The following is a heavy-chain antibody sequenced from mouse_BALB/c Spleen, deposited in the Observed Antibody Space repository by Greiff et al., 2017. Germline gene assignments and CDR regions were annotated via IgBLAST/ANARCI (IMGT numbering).Heavy chain of an antibody. CDR2: INPGSGGT. V-gene: IGHV1-54*01. CDR1: GYAFTNYL. Sequence: QVQLQQSGAELVRPGTSVKVSCKASGYAFTNYLIEWVKQRPGQGLEWIGVINPGSGGTNYNEKFKGKATLTADKSSSTAYMQLSSLTSDDSAVYFCARSYYYDYAMDYWGQGTSVTVSS. CDR3: ARSYYYDYAMDY. D-gene: IGHD1-1*01. J-gene: IGHJ4*01.